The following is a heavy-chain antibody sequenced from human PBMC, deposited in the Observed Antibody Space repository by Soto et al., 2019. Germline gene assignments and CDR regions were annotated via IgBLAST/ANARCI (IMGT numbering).Heavy chain of an antibody. D-gene: IGHD3-16*01. CDR3: IKEARGHSYASL. CDR1: GFLSSNYA. J-gene: IGHJ4*02. CDR2: ISDSGVNT. Sequence: VQLLESGGGLVQPGGSLRLSCAASGFLSSNYAMGWVRQAPGTGLVWVSAISDSGVNTYYADSVKGRFTISRDNSKNALYLEMKSLRAGDTAVYYCIKEARGHSYASLWGQGTPVTVSS. V-gene: IGHV3-23*01.